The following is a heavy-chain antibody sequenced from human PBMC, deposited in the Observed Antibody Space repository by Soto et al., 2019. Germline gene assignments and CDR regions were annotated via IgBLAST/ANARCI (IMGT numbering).Heavy chain of an antibody. J-gene: IGHJ4*02. V-gene: IGHV1-18*01. CDR3: AGEAFPLWFGELLYPGGDYFDY. CDR2: ISAYNGNT. Sequence: ASVKVSCKASGYTFTSYGISWVRQAPGQGLEWMGWISAYNGNTNYAQKLQGRVTMTTDTSTCTAYLELRSLRSDDTAVYYCAGEAFPLWFGELLYPGGDYFDYWGQGTLVTVSS. CDR1: GYTFTSYG. D-gene: IGHD3-10*01.